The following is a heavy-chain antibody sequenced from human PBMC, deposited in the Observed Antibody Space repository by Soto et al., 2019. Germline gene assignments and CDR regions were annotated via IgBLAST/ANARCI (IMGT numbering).Heavy chain of an antibody. D-gene: IGHD2-21*02. CDR2: MYNTGST. J-gene: IGHJ6*02. CDR1: GGSISRYY. Sequence: TSETLSLTCTVSGGSISRYYWSWIRQPPGKGLEWIGYMYNTGSTVYNPSFKSRVTISVDTSKNQFSLKLNSVTAADTAVYYCARDLWGYCGTDCYPLDVWGQGTTVTAP. CDR3: ARDLWGYCGTDCYPLDV. V-gene: IGHV4-59*01.